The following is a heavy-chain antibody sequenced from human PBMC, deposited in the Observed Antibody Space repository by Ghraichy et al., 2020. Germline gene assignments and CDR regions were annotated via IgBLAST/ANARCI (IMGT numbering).Heavy chain of an antibody. V-gene: IGHV4-59*01. Sequence: ESLNISCTVSGGSISSYYWSWIRQPPGKGLEWIGYIYYSGSTNYNPSLKSRVTISVDTSKNQFSLKLNSVTAADTAVYYCGRSAYYYYGMDVWGQGTTVTVSS. J-gene: IGHJ6*02. CDR1: GGSISSYY. CDR3: GRSAYYYYGMDV. CDR2: IYYSGST.